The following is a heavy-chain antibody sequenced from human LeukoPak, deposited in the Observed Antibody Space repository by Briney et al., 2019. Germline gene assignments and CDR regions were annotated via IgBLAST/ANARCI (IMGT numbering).Heavy chain of an antibody. Sequence: GGSLRLSCAASGFTFSSYAMHWVRQAPGKGLEWVAVISYDGSNKYYADSVKGRFTISRDNSKNTLCLQMNSLRAEDTAVYYCAREPGIAVAGTLLYYFDYWGQGTLVTVSS. D-gene: IGHD6-19*01. CDR2: ISYDGSNK. CDR1: GFTFSSYA. CDR3: AREPGIAVAGTLLYYFDY. J-gene: IGHJ4*02. V-gene: IGHV3-30-3*01.